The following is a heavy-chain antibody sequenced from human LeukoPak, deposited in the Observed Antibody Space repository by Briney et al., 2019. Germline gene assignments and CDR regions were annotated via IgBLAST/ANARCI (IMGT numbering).Heavy chain of an antibody. Sequence: GGSLRLSCAASGSTFSDYYMNWIRQAPGKGLEWVSYISSSGSTIHYADSVKGRFTISRDNSKNTLYLQMNSLRAEDTAVYYCAKDGGPNYDSSGYYTDDAFDIWGQGTMVTVSS. CDR1: GSTFSDYY. CDR3: AKDGGPNYDSSGYYTDDAFDI. V-gene: IGHV3-11*01. D-gene: IGHD3-22*01. CDR2: ISSSGSTI. J-gene: IGHJ3*02.